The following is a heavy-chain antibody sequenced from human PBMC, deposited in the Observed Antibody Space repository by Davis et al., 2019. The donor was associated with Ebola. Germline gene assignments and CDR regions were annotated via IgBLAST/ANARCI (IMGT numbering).Heavy chain of an antibody. CDR2: IGASGNT. V-gene: IGHV3-23*01. D-gene: IGHD6-13*01. CDR3: AKDQQAKRGLGAFDI. J-gene: IGHJ3*02. Sequence: GESLKISCAASGFTFSSYAMSWVRQAPGKGLEWVSSIGASGNTYYADSVKRRFTISRDNSKNTLYLQMNSLRVEDTAVYYCAKDQQAKRGLGAFDIWGQGTMVTVSS. CDR1: GFTFSSYA.